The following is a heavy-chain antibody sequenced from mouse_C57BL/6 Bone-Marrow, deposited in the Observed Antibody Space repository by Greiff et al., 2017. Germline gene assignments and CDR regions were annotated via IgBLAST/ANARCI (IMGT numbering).Heavy chain of an antibody. Sequence: EVKLMESGGGLVKPGGSLKLSCAASGFTFSSYTMSWVRQTPEKRLQWVAAISGGGGNTYYPDSVKGRFTISRDNDKNILYLQMSSLRSEDTALYSCSRQVTTVLATKYFDVWGTGTTVTVSS. J-gene: IGHJ1*03. CDR3: SRQVTTVLATKYFDV. CDR1: GFTFSSYT. CDR2: ISGGGGNT. V-gene: IGHV5-9*01. D-gene: IGHD1-1*01.